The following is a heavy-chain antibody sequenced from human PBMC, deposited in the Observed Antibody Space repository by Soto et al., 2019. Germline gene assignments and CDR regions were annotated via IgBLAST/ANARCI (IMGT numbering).Heavy chain of an antibody. V-gene: IGHV1-18*04. CDR1: GYTFTSYG. Sequence: ASVKVSCKASGYTFTSYGISWVRQAPGQGLEWMGWISAYNGNTNYAQKLQGRVTMTTDTSTSTAYTELRSLRSDDTAVYYCARPRGNYDILTGRMANYYYGMDVWGQGTTVTVSS. J-gene: IGHJ6*02. CDR2: ISAYNGNT. D-gene: IGHD3-9*01. CDR3: ARPRGNYDILTGRMANYYYGMDV.